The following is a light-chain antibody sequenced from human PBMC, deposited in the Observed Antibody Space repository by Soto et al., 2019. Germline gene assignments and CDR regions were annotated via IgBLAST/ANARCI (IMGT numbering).Light chain of an antibody. CDR3: QQHYRAPLT. V-gene: IGKV4-1*01. CDR2: WAS. CDR1: QSILYSSKNKNY. Sequence: DTVITQSPDSLAVSLGERATINCKSSQSILYSSKNKNYLAWYQQKPGQPPKLLIYWASTRESGVPDRFTGSGSVTDFTLTITNLQAEDAAVYYCQQHYRAPLTFGGGTKVDIK. J-gene: IGKJ4*01.